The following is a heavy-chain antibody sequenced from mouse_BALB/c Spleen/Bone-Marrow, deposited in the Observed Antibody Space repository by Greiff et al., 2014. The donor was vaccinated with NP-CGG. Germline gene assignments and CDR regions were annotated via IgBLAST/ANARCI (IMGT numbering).Heavy chain of an antibody. J-gene: IGHJ2*01. Sequence: VQLQQSGPALMKPGASVKISCKASGYSFTSYYMHWVKQSHGKSLEWIGYIDPFNGGTSYNQKFKGKATLTVDKSSNTAYMHXXXLTSEDSAVYYCARAYDFLDYWGQGSTLTVAS. CDR2: IDPFNGGT. D-gene: IGHD2-4*01. CDR3: ARAYDFLDY. V-gene: IGHV1S135*01. CDR1: GYSFTSYY.